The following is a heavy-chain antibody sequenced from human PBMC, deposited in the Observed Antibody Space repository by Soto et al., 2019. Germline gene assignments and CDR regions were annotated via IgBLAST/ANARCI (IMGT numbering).Heavy chain of an antibody. CDR3: ARAVTYYDFWSGFDESWNWFDP. CDR2: INPSGGST. V-gene: IGHV1-46*01. J-gene: IGHJ5*02. Sequence: QVQLVQSGAEVKKPGASVKVSCKASGYTFTSYYMHWVRQAPGQGLEWMGIINPSGGSTSYAQKFQGRVTMTRDTSTSTVYMELSSLRSEDTAVYYCARAVTYYDFWSGFDESWNWFDPWGQGTLVTVSS. CDR1: GYTFTSYY. D-gene: IGHD3-3*01.